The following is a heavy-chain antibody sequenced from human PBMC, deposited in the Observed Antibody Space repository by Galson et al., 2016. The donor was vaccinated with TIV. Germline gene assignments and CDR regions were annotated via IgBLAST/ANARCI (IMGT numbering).Heavy chain of an antibody. J-gene: IGHJ6*02. CDR3: AKDLNRGCSSSNCYSYDYYYYGLDV. CDR2: ISWNSAYI. D-gene: IGHD2-2*02. V-gene: IGHV3-9*01. Sequence: SLRLSCAASGFTFDDYAMHWVRQAPGKGLEWVSGISWNSAYIAYADSVEGRLTISRNSAKNSLYLQMNSLRAEDTALYYCAKDLNRGCSSSNCYSYDYYYYGLDVWGQGTTVTVSS. CDR1: GFTFDDYA.